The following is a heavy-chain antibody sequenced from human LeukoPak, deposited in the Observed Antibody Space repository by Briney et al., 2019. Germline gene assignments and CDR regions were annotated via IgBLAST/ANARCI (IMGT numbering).Heavy chain of an antibody. CDR3: ARAKQQPYPSFDY. V-gene: IGHV1-69*06. CDR2: INPICGTA. CDR1: GCTFSSYA. J-gene: IGHJ4*02. D-gene: IGHD6-13*01. Sequence: GASVKVSCKASGCTFSSYAISWVRQATGHGREWMGGINPICGTANYAQKFQGRVTITADKSTSTAYMELRSLRSEDTAVYYCARAKQQPYPSFDYWGQGTLVTVSS.